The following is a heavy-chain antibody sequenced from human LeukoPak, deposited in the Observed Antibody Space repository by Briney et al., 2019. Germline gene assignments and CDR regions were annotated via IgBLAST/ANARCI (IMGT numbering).Heavy chain of an antibody. D-gene: IGHD2-2*01. CDR1: GFTFSSYA. J-gene: IGHJ4*02. CDR2: LSPSGGRT. V-gene: IGHV3-23*01. CDR3: AKVRGVYCSSPACYYYDS. Sequence: GGSLRLSCGASGFTFSSYAMSWVRQSRGRGLEWVAGLSPSGGRTLYADSVEGRFTISRDNSNDIVYLQLSSLRAEDSALYYCAKVRGVYCSSPACYYYDSWGQGTPVTVSS.